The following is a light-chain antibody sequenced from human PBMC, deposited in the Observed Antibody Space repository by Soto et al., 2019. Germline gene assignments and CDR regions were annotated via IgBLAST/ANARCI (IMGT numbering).Light chain of an antibody. V-gene: IGKV3-20*01. J-gene: IGKJ5*01. CDR2: DAS. CDR3: QHYGSSPPIT. CDR1: QTIDNT. Sequence: EIVMTQSPATLSLSPGERATLSCRASQTIDNTLAWYQRKPGQAPRLLIYDASTRATGVPARFSGGGSGTDFTLTISRLEPEDFAVYYCQHYGSSPPITFGQGTRLEIK.